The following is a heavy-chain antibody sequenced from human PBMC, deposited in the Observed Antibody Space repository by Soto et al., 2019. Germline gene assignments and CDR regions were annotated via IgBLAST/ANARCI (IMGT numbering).Heavy chain of an antibody. CDR1: GGSMSGYY. Sequence: QVQLQESGPGLVKPSETLSLTYRVSGGSMSGYYWSWVRLAPGKGLEWIGYVYYTGSTNYNPSLQSRVSISVDTSNKHFSLSLSLVTAADTAVYFCARSIAVPSGHIDHWGQGIRVTISS. CDR2: VYYTGST. J-gene: IGHJ4*02. D-gene: IGHD6-6*01. V-gene: IGHV4-59*01. CDR3: ARSIAVPSGHIDH.